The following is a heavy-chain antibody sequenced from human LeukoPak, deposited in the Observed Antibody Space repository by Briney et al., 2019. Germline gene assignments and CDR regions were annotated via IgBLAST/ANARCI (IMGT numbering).Heavy chain of an antibody. J-gene: IGHJ4*02. Sequence: SETLSLTCTVSGGSISSYYWSWIRQPPGKGLEWIGYIYYSGSTNYNPSLKSRVTISVDTSKNQFSLKLSSVTAADTAVYYCAREVGRHFDYWGQGTLVTVSS. D-gene: IGHD3-10*01. CDR2: IYYSGST. CDR3: AREVGRHFDY. V-gene: IGHV4-59*01. CDR1: GGSISSYY.